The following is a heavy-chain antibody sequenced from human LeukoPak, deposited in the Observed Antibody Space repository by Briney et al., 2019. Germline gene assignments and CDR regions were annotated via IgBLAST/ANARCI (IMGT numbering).Heavy chain of an antibody. J-gene: IGHJ4*02. CDR3: ARVPSGWTYYFDY. CDR1: GGSFSGYY. V-gene: IGHV4-34*01. Sequence: KPSETLSLTCAVYGGSFSGYYWSWIRQPPGKGLEWIGEINHSGSTNYNPSLKSRVTMSVDTSKNQFSLKLSSVTAADTAVYYCARVPSGWTYYFDYWGQGTLVTVSS. CDR2: INHSGST. D-gene: IGHD6-19*01.